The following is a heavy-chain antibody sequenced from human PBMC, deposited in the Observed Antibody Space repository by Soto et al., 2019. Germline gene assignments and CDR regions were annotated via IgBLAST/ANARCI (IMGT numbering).Heavy chain of an antibody. D-gene: IGHD2-15*01. CDR2: INPSGGST. CDR3: ARTKNEPDCSGGSCLRIYGMDV. J-gene: IGHJ6*02. Sequence: ASVKVSCKASGYTFTSYYMHWVRQAPGQGLEWMGIINPSGGSTSYAQKFQGRVTMTRDTSTSTVYMELSSLRSEDTAVYYCARTKNEPDCSGGSCLRIYGMDVWCQGTTVTVSS. V-gene: IGHV1-46*01. CDR1: GYTFTSYY.